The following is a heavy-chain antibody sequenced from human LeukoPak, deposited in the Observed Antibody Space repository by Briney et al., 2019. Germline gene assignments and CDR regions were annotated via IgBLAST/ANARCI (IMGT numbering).Heavy chain of an antibody. CDR2: ISGSGGST. CDR1: GFTFSSYA. J-gene: IGHJ6*02. Sequence: GGSLRLSCAASGFTFSSYAVSWVRQAPGKGLEWVSAISGSGGSTYYADSVKGRFTISRDNSKNTLYLQMNSLRAEDTAVYYCAKRSYGSDYYGMDVWGQGTTVTVSS. V-gene: IGHV3-23*01. D-gene: IGHD5-18*01. CDR3: AKRSYGSDYYGMDV.